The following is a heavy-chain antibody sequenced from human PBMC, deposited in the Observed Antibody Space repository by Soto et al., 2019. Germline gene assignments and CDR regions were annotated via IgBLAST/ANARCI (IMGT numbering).Heavy chain of an antibody. V-gene: IGHV3-30*03. CDR2: ISYDGSNE. D-gene: IGHD2-8*01. Sequence: QAQLVQSGGGVVQPGRSLRLSCAASGFIFSSYGMHWVRQAPGKGLEWVAVISYDGSNEYYADSVQGRLPISRGNSKKTLYLQMTSLGTEDTAVYFCAALLCVGINVVGRSGGPGEYWGQGTLVTVSS. CDR3: AALLCVGINVVGRSGGPGEY. CDR1: GFIFSSYG. J-gene: IGHJ4*02.